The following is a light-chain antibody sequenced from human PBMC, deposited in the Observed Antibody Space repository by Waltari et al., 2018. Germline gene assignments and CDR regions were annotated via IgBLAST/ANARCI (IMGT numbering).Light chain of an antibody. J-gene: IGKJ4*01. Sequence: EIVLTQSPGTLSFSPGERATPPRRASKSVSSSYLAWYQQKPGQAPRLLIYDASSRATGIPDRFGGSGSGTDFTLTISRLEPEDFAVYYCQQYGVSTLTFGGGTKVEIK. CDR1: KSVSSSY. CDR2: DAS. CDR3: QQYGVSTLT. V-gene: IGKV3-20*01.